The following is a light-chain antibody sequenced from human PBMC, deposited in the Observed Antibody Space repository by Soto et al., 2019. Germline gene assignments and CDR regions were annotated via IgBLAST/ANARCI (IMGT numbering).Light chain of an antibody. Sequence: DIQMTQSPSSLSASVGDRVTITCQASQDINNYLNWYQQKPGKAPNLLIYAASSLHSGVPSRFSGSGSGTDFTLTISSLQPEDFATYYCQQANSFPLTFGGGTKVDIK. J-gene: IGKJ4*01. CDR1: QDINNY. V-gene: IGKV1-12*01. CDR3: QQANSFPLT. CDR2: AAS.